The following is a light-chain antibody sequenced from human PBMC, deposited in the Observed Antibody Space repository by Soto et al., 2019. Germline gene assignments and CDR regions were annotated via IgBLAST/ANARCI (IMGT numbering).Light chain of an antibody. CDR2: AAS. V-gene: IGKV1D-16*01. Sequence: DIQMTQSPSSVSASVGDRVTITCRATQGISSWLAWYQQKPGKAPKLLIYAASSLQSGVPSRFSGSGSGTDFTLTINNLQPDDFATYYCQQYHIYSGTFGQGTKVDIK. CDR3: QQYHIYSGT. CDR1: QGISSW. J-gene: IGKJ1*01.